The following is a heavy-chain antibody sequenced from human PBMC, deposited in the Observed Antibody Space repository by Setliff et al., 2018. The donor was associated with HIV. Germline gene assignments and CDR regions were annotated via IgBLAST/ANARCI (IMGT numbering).Heavy chain of an antibody. CDR2: MWYDGSDT. Sequence: GGSLRLSCAASGFTFSDYDMHWVRQAPGKGLEWVAVMWYDGSDTYYADSVKGRFTISRDNSKNTLYLQMNSLRAEDTAVYYCARDQGNTIFGVVSRGWFDPWGQGTLVTVSS. J-gene: IGHJ5*02. V-gene: IGHV3-33*01. CDR1: GFTFSDYD. D-gene: IGHD3-3*01. CDR3: ARDQGNTIFGVVSRGWFDP.